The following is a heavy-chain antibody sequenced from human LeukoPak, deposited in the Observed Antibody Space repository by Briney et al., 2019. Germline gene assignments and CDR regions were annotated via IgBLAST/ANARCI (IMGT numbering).Heavy chain of an antibody. Sequence: PGGSLRLSCSASGFTFSLYAIHWVRQAPGRGLEYISTISSHNGDAKYYADSVMGRFSISRDNSRNTLYLQMSSLRAEDTAVYYCVRGDSSSRYRPLDLWGQGTLVTVSS. CDR1: GFTFSLYA. D-gene: IGHD6-13*01. CDR2: ISSHNGDAK. J-gene: IGHJ5*02. V-gene: IGHV3-64D*06. CDR3: VRGDSSSRYRPLDL.